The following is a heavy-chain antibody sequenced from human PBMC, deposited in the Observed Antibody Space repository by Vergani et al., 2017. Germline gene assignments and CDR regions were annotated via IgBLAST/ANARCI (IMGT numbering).Heavy chain of an antibody. D-gene: IGHD2-15*01. J-gene: IGHJ5*02. Sequence: QVQLVQSGAEVKKPGSSVKVSCKASGGTFSSYAISWVRQAPGQGLEWMGGIIPIFGIANYAQKFQGRVTITADKSTSTAYMELSSLRSEDTAVSYCARDRKYCSGGSCYQGGNWFDPWGQGTLVTVSS. CDR3: ARDRKYCSGGSCYQGGNWFDP. V-gene: IGHV1-69*17. CDR2: IIPIFGIA. CDR1: GGTFSSYA.